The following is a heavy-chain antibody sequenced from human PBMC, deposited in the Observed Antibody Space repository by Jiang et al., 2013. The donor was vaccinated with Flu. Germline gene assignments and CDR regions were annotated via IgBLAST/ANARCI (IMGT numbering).Heavy chain of an antibody. V-gene: IGHV4-38-2*01. CDR1: LPHQQWLRT. J-gene: IGHJ3*02. CDR2: LSYGTT. CDR3: ARDGSNYYFDSSRLYAFDI. D-gene: IGHD3-22*01. Sequence: TSCCLWLPHQQWLRTGAGSGSPQEGAGVDWQYLSYGTTYYNPSLNSRVIISVDTSKNQISLNLSSVTAADTAVYYCARDGSNYYFDSSRLYAFDIWGQGTMVTVSS.